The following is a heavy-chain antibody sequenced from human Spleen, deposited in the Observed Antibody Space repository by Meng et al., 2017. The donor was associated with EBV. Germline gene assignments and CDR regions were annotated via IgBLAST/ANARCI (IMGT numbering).Heavy chain of an antibody. D-gene: IGHD6-19*01. CDR2: ISTDNGNT. CDR3: ARDKELAVAGPDF. Sequence: QVQVLQSGAEGKRPGASVKVSCKASGYSFSTFGISWVRQAPGQGLEWMGWISTDNGNTHYAHKFQGRATMTTDTSTSTAYMELTSLASDDTAVYYCARDKELAVAGPDFWGQGTLVTVSS. CDR1: GYSFSTFG. V-gene: IGHV1-18*01. J-gene: IGHJ4*02.